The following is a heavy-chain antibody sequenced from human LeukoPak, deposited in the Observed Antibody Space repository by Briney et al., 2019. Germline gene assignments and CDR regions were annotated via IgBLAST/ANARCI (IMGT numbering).Heavy chain of an antibody. J-gene: IGHJ2*01. CDR2: ISYDGSNK. CDR1: GFTFSNYA. CDR3: ARGRLSGSGSYLWYFDL. V-gene: IGHV3-30-3*01. D-gene: IGHD3-10*01. Sequence: GGSLRLSCAASGFTFSNYAMHWVRQAPGKGLEWVAVISYDGSNKYYADSVKGRFTISRDNSKNTLYLQMNSLRAGDTAVYYCARGRLSGSGSYLWYFDLWGRGTLVTVSS.